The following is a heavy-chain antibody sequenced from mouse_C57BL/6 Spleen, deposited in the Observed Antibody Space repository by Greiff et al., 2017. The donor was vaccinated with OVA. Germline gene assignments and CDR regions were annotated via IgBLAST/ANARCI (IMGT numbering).Heavy chain of an antibody. CDR2: IYPGDGDT. D-gene: IGHD1-1*01. CDR1: GYAFSSYW. V-gene: IGHV1-80*01. J-gene: IGHJ2*01. CDR3: AREPTVVPHYFDY. Sequence: VQLQQSGAELVKPGASVKISCKASGYAFSSYWMNWVKQRPGKGLEWIGQIYPGDGDTNYNGKFKGKATLTADKSSSTAYMQLSSLTSEDSAVYFCAREPTVVPHYFDYWGQGTTLTVSS.